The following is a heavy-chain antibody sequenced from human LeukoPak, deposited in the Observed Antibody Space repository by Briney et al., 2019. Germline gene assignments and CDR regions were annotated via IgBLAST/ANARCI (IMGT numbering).Heavy chain of an antibody. CDR1: GFTFSSYS. J-gene: IGHJ4*02. D-gene: IGHD6-13*01. CDR2: IYSGGST. CDR3: AVTQYSSSWYFDY. Sequence: PGGSLRLSCAASGFTFSSYSMNWVRQAPGKGLEWVSVIYSGGSTYYADSVKGRFTISRDNSKNTLYLQMNSLRAEDTAVYYCAVTQYSSSWYFDYWGQGTLVTVSS. V-gene: IGHV3-53*01.